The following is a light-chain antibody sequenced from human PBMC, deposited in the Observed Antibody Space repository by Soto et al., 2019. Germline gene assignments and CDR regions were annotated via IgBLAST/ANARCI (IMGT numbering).Light chain of an antibody. CDR3: QQYDNLRPT. CDR2: DAS. V-gene: IGKV1-33*01. J-gene: IGKJ2*01. CDR1: QAISNY. Sequence: DIQMTQSPSSLSASVGDRVTITCQASQAISNYLNWYQQKPGKAPKLLIYDASNLETGVPSRFSGSGSGTDFTFTISSLQPEDIATYYCQQYDNLRPTFGQGTKLEIK.